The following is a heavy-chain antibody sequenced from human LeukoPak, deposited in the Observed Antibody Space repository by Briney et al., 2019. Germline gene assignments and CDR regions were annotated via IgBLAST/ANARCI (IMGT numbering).Heavy chain of an antibody. CDR1: GYTFISYG. Sequence: GASVKVSCKASGYTFISYGISWVRQAPGQGLEWMGWISAYNGDTNYAQKLQGRVTMTTDTSTSTAYMELRSLRSDDTAVYYCGRGSGRPNSYYYYMDVWGKGTTVTISS. V-gene: IGHV1-18*01. D-gene: IGHD3-10*01. J-gene: IGHJ6*03. CDR3: GRGSGRPNSYYYYMDV. CDR2: ISAYNGDT.